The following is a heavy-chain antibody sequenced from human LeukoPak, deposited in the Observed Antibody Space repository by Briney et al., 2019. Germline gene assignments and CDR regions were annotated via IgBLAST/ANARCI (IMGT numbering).Heavy chain of an antibody. V-gene: IGHV1-2*02. CDR2: INPNSGST. J-gene: IGHJ3*02. D-gene: IGHD3-22*01. CDR3: ARVTGYYYENTGYYHHAFDI. CDR1: GYTFTGYY. Sequence: RSSVKVSCKASGYTFTGYYVHWVRQAPGQGLEWMGWINPNSGSTIYAQKFQGSVTMTRDTSISTAYMELSRLRSDDTAVYYCARVTGYYYENTGYYHHAFDIWGQGTMVTVSS.